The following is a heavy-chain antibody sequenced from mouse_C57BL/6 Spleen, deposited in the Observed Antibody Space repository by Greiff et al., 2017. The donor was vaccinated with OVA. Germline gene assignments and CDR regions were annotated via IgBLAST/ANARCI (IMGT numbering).Heavy chain of an antibody. J-gene: IGHJ4*01. CDR1: GYAFSSSW. CDR3: ARICHPVYYAMDY. D-gene: IGHD6-1*01. CDR2: IYPGDGDT. Sequence: QVQLQQSGPELVKPGASVKISCKASGYAFSSSWMNWVKQRPGKGLEWIGRIYPGDGDTNYNGKFKGKATLTADKSSSTAYLQLSSLTSEDSAVYFFARICHPVYYAMDYWGQGTSVTVSS. V-gene: IGHV1-82*01.